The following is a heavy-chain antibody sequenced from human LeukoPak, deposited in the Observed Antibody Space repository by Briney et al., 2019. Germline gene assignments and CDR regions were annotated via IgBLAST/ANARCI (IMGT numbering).Heavy chain of an antibody. Sequence: SETLSLTCTVSGGSISIYYWSWIRQPAGKGLEWIGRIYTSGSTNYNPSLKSRVTMSVDTSKNQFSLKLSSVTAADTAAYYCARVVGYCTNGVCSQKMDVWGKGTTVTVSS. J-gene: IGHJ6*04. CDR3: ARVVGYCTNGVCSQKMDV. D-gene: IGHD2-8*01. CDR1: GGSISIYY. V-gene: IGHV4-4*07. CDR2: IYTSGST.